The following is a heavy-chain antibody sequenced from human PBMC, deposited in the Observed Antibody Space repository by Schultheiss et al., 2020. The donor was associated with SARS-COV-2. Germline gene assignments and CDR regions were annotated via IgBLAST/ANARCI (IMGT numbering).Heavy chain of an antibody. J-gene: IGHJ5*02. CDR1: GGSISSSSYY. Sequence: GSLRLSCTVSGGSISSSSYYWGWIRQPPGKGLEWIGSIYYSGSTYYNPSLKSRVTISVDTSKNQFSLKLSSVTAADTAVYYCARSYPSAMVRGASRWFDPWGQGTLVTVSS. V-gene: IGHV4-39*01. D-gene: IGHD3-10*01. CDR3: ARSYPSAMVRGASRWFDP. CDR2: IYYSGST.